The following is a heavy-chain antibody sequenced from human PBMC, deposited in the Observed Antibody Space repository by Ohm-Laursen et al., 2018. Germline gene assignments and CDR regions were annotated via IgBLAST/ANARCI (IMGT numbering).Heavy chain of an antibody. CDR2: INPSGGST. J-gene: IGHJ3*02. V-gene: IGHV1-46*01. D-gene: IGHD5-12*01. CDR1: GYTFTNYY. Sequence: ASVKVSCKASGYTFTNYYMHWVRQAPGQGLEWMGIINPSGGSTSYAQKFQGRVTMTRDTSTSTVYMELSSLRSEDTAVYYCARARGNGGYGSDNDAFDIWGQGTMVTVSS. CDR3: ARARGNGGYGSDNDAFDI.